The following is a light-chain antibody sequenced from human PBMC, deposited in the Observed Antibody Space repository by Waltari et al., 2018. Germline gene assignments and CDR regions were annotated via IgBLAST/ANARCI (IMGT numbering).Light chain of an antibody. Sequence: DIQLPQSPSSPSASVGDRVTITCRASQSISSYLNWYQQKPGKAPKLLIYAASSLQSGVPSRFSGSGSGTDFTLTISSLQPEDFATYYCQQSYSTPPYSFGQGTKLEIK. J-gene: IGKJ2*03. V-gene: IGKV1-39*01. CDR2: AAS. CDR1: QSISSY. CDR3: QQSYSTPPYS.